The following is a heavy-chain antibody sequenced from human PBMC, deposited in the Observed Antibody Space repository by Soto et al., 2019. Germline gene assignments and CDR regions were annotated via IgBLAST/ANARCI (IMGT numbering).Heavy chain of an antibody. D-gene: IGHD3-3*01. CDR1: VYTFTGYY. Sequence: QVQLVQSGAEVKKPGASVKVSCKASVYTFTGYYMHWVRQAPGQGLEWMGWINPNSGGTNYAQKFQGRVTMTRDTSISTAYMELSRLRSDDTAVYYCARNPYYDFWSGYYRGWFDPWGQGTLVTVSS. CDR2: INPNSGGT. V-gene: IGHV1-2*02. CDR3: ARNPYYDFWSGYYRGWFDP. J-gene: IGHJ5*02.